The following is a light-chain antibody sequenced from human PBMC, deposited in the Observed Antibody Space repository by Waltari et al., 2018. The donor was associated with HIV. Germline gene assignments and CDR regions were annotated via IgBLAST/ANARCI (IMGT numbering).Light chain of an antibody. Sequence: EVVLPQSPATLPLSPGDRATLSCRASQNIANNLTWNQQKPGQPPRLLIFGASTRATGIPARFSGSGSGTEFTLTISSLQSEDFAVYYCQQYNKWPWTFGQGTRVEIK. V-gene: IGKV3-15*01. J-gene: IGKJ1*01. CDR2: GAS. CDR1: QNIANN. CDR3: QQYNKWPWT.